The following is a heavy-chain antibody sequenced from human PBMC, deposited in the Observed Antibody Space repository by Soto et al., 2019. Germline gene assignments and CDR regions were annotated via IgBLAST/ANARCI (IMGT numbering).Heavy chain of an antibody. V-gene: IGHV3-30*03. J-gene: IGHJ6*02. Sequence: PGGSLRLSCAASGFTFSSYGMHWVRQAPGKGLEWVAVISYDGSNKYYADSVKGRFTTSRDNSKNTLYLQMNSLRAEDTAVYYCAVGYCSSTSCYAPRLYYYGMDVWGQGTTVTVSS. D-gene: IGHD2-2*01. CDR3: AVGYCSSTSCYAPRLYYYGMDV. CDR2: ISYDGSNK. CDR1: GFTFSSYG.